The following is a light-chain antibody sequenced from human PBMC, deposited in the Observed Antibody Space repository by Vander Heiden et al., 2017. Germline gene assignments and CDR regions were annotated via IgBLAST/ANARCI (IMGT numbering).Light chain of an antibody. V-gene: IGLV2-14*03. Sequence: QSALTQPASVSGSPGQSITISCTGSSSDVGGYNHVSWYQQHPGKVPKLIIFEVNNRPSGVSNRFSGSKSGNTASLTISGLQTEDEAHYYCNSHTSGCSFWVFGGGTKLTVL. CDR2: EVN. CDR1: SSDVGGYNH. CDR3: NSHTSGCSFWV. J-gene: IGLJ3*02.